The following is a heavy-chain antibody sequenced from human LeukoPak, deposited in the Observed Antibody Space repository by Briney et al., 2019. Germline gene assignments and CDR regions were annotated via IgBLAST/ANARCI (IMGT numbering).Heavy chain of an antibody. CDR1: EFIVSSNY. J-gene: IGHJ4*02. Sequence: PGGSLRLSCAASEFIVSSNYMSWIRQAPGKGLEWVSVIYSGGSTYYADSVKGRFTISRDNAKNSLYLQMNSLRAEDTAVYYCARDFDLGWFWVIDYWGQGTLVTVSS. V-gene: IGHV3-66*01. CDR2: IYSGGST. CDR3: ARDFDLGWFWVIDY. D-gene: IGHD3-10*01.